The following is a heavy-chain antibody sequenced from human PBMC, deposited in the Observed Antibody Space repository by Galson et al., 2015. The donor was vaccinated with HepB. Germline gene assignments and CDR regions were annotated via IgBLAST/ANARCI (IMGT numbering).Heavy chain of an antibody. CDR1: GFPFSSYN. J-gene: IGHJ5*02. Sequence: LRLSCAASGFPFSSYNMNWVRQAPGKGLDWISYISATGTTIDYADSVKGRFIISRDNAKNSLYLQMNSLRVEDTAVYYCARDSRATFGEPNWFDPWGQGTLVIVSS. D-gene: IGHD3-3*01. CDR2: ISATGTTI. CDR3: ARDSRATFGEPNWFDP. V-gene: IGHV3-48*03.